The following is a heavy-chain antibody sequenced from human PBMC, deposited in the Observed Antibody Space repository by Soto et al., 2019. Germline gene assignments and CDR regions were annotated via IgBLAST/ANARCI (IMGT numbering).Heavy chain of an antibody. V-gene: IGHV4-31*03. CDR1: GVTVSSDAYY. D-gene: IGHD3-16*02. Sequence: PSETLSLTCTVSGVTVSSDAYYWSWIRQHPGKGLEWIGNIYHTGSTYYSPSLKSRVAISLDTSKNQFSLTLTSVTAADTAVYYCARYRFSGNKWSKFDYWGQGTLVPVS. CDR2: IYHTGST. J-gene: IGHJ4*02. CDR3: ARYRFSGNKWSKFDY.